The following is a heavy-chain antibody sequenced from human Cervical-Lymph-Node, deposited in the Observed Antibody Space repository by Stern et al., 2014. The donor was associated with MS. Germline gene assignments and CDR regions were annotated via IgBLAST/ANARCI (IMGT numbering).Heavy chain of an antibody. CDR3: ARGRPATDY. CDR1: GGTFSSYV. V-gene: IGHV1-69*06. CDR2: IIPIFGTA. Sequence: QVQLGQSGAEVKKPGSSVKVSCKASGGTFSSYVISWVRQAPGQGLEWMGGIIPIFGTANYAQKFQGRVTIPAKKPTSTAYMERSSLRSEAAAVYSCARGRPATDYWGQGTLVTVSS. J-gene: IGHJ4*02.